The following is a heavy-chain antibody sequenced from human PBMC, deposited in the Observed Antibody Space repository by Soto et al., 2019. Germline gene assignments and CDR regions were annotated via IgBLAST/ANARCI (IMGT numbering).Heavy chain of an antibody. CDR2: ISTSGSST. CDR3: ANLAKNYSHYMDV. V-gene: IGHV3-11*01. CDR1: GFSISDYY. J-gene: IGHJ6*03. Sequence: GGSLRLSCAASGFSISDYYMSWIRQAPGKGLEWVSLISTSGSSTDYADSVKGRFTISRDNAKNSLSLQMNSLRAEDTAVYYCANLAKNYSHYMDVWGKGTTVTVSS. D-gene: IGHD1-26*01.